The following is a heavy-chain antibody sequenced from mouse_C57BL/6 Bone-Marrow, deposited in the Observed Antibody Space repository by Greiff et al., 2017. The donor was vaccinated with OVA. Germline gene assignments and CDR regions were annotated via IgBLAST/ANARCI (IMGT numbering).Heavy chain of an antibody. D-gene: IGHD1-1*01. Sequence: QVQLQQPGAELVKPGASVKMSCKASGYTFTSYWITWVKQRPGQGLEWIGDIYPGSGSTNNNEKFKSKATLTVDTSSSTAYMQLSSLTSEDSAVYYCASSYYGSIGDWGQGTTLTVSS. CDR3: ASSYYGSIGD. CDR1: GYTFTSYW. V-gene: IGHV1-55*01. CDR2: IYPGSGST. J-gene: IGHJ2*01.